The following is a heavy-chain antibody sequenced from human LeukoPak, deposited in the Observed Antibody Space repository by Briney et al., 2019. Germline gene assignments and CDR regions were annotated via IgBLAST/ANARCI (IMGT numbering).Heavy chain of an antibody. J-gene: IGHJ4*02. Sequence: GASVKVSCKASGYTFTGYYMHWVRQAPGQGLEWMGWINPNSGGANYAQKFQGRVTMTRDTSISTAYMELSRLRSDDTAVYYCARSVHIRIRGVITYPFDYWGQGTLVTVSS. CDR2: INPNSGGA. CDR3: ARSVHIRIRGVITYPFDY. CDR1: GYTFTGYY. V-gene: IGHV1-2*02. D-gene: IGHD3-10*01.